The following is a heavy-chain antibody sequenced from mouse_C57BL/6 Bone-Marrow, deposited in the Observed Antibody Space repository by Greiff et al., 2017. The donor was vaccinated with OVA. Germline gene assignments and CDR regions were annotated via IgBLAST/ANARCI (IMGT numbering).Heavy chain of an antibody. CDR2: IDPETGGT. J-gene: IGHJ3*01. CDR3: TRERDDYAWFAY. V-gene: IGHV1-15*01. D-gene: IGHD2-4*01. Sequence: QVQLKQSGAELVRPGASVTLSCKASGYTFTDYEMHWVKQTPVHGLEWIGAIDPETGGTAYNQKFKGKAILTADKSSSTAYMELRSLTSEDSAVYYCTRERDDYAWFAYWGQGTLVTVSA. CDR1: GYTFTDYE.